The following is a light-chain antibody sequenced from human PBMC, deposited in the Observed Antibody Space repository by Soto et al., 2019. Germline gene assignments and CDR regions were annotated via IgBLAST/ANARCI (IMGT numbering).Light chain of an antibody. V-gene: IGKV3-15*01. J-gene: IGKJ4*01. CDR3: QQYGASPLT. Sequence: ETVMTQSPDTLSVSPGESATLSCRASQDVSTNLAWFHQKPGQTPRLVLYGASKRATGIPARFSGSGSGRHFTLTISRLEPEDFAVYYCQQYGASPLTFGGGTKWIS. CDR2: GAS. CDR1: QDVSTN.